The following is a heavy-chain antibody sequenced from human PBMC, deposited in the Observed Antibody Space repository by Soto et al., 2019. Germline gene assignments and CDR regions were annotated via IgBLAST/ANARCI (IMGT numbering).Heavy chain of an antibody. V-gene: IGHV4-34*01. CDR3: AKGKHPDY. J-gene: IGHJ4*02. Sequence: QVQLQQWGAGLLKPSETLSLTCVVYGGSFSGYYWSWLRQPPGKGLEWIGEINHSGGTNYNPSLKSRVPISVDTSKDQFSLKRNSVTAADTAVDYCAKGKHPDYWGQGTLVTVSS. CDR2: INHSGGT. CDR1: GGSFSGYY.